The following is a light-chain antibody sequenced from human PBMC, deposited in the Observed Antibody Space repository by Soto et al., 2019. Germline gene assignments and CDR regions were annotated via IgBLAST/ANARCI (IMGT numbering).Light chain of an antibody. Sequence: DIVMTQSPDSLAVSLGERATLNCKSSQSVLYSSNNNNYLAWYQQKPGQPPKLLIYCASTRESGVPDRFSGSGSGKDFTLTISRLQAEYVAVQYCQQYYSPPYTFGQGTKLEIK. CDR3: QQYYSPPYT. CDR1: QSVLYSSNNNNY. CDR2: CAS. V-gene: IGKV4-1*01. J-gene: IGKJ2*01.